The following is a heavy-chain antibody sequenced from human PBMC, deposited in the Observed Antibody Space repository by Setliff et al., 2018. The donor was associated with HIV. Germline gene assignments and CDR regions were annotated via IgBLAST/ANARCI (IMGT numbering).Heavy chain of an antibody. D-gene: IGHD2-15*01. CDR3: ATDGSVVVVAGSGFDP. Sequence: VASVKVSCKASGDTFSGHYMHWVRQAPGQGLEWLGWINPNSGGTKYAQKFQGRLTMTRDTSITTVYMELSRLRSDDTAVYYCATDGSVVVVAGSGFDPWGQGTLVTVSS. V-gene: IGHV1-2*02. CDR1: GDTFSGHY. CDR2: INPNSGGT. J-gene: IGHJ5*02.